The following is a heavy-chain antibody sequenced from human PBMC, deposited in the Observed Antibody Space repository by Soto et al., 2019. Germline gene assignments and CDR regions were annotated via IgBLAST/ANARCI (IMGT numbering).Heavy chain of an antibody. J-gene: IGHJ4*02. V-gene: IGHV3-33*01. CDR2: IWYDGSNK. Sequence: GGSLRLSCAASGLTFISYGMHWVRQAPGKGLEWVAVIWYDGSNKYYADSVKGRFTISRDNSKNTLYLQMNSLRAEDTAVYYCARERSCSSTSCPFDYWGQGTLVTVSS. CDR3: ARERSCSSTSCPFDY. CDR1: GLTFISYG. D-gene: IGHD2-2*01.